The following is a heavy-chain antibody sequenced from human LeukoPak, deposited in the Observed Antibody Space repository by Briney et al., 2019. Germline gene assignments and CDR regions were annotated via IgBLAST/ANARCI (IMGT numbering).Heavy chain of an antibody. D-gene: IGHD3-3*01. Sequence: GGSLRLSCAASGFTFSSYSMNWVRQAPGKGLEWVSSISSSSSYIYYADSVKGRFTISRDNAKNSLYLQMNSLRGEDTAIYYCARGDFPWYFDYWGQGILVTVSS. J-gene: IGHJ4*02. CDR1: GFTFSSYS. V-gene: IGHV3-21*04. CDR3: ARGDFPWYFDY. CDR2: ISSSSSYI.